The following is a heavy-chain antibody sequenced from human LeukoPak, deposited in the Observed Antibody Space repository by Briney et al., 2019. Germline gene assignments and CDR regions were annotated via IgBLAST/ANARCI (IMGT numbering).Heavy chain of an antibody. D-gene: IGHD1-1*01. J-gene: IGHJ5*02. CDR1: GFTFSSYW. V-gene: IGHV3-74*01. CDR3: ARPLSSNCRIDP. Sequence: GGSLRLSCAASGFTFSSYWMHWVRQAPGKGLVWVSRINFDGSSTTYADSVKGRFTISRDNAKNTLYLQMNSLRVKDTAVYYCARPLSSNCRIDPWGQGTLVTVSS. CDR2: INFDGSST.